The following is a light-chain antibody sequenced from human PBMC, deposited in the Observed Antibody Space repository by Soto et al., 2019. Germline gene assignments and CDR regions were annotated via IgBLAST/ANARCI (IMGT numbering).Light chain of an antibody. CDR2: DTS. Sequence: DIQLTQSPSSLSASAWDRGTIALRASQSVSFWLAWYQQKPENPPKLLIYDTSRLESAVRSRFSASGTGTEFTLTISGLQPDDVATYYCHQYNSYTWTFGQGTKVDIK. V-gene: IGKV1-5*01. J-gene: IGKJ1*01. CDR1: QSVSFW. CDR3: HQYNSYTWT.